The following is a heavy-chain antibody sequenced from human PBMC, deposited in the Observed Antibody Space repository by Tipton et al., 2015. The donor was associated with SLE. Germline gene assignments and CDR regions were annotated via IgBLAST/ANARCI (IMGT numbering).Heavy chain of an antibody. D-gene: IGHD3-3*01. CDR3: ARARFWGGFYFDY. CDR2: IFPSGST. Sequence: TLSLTCSVSGGSLSNHYWSWIRQPPGKGLEWIGLIFPSGSTSFNPSLKTRLTISIDMSRNQLSLNLTSVTATDTAVYYCARARFWGGFYFDYWGQGTLVTVSS. V-gene: IGHV4-59*11. J-gene: IGHJ4*02. CDR1: GGSLSNHY.